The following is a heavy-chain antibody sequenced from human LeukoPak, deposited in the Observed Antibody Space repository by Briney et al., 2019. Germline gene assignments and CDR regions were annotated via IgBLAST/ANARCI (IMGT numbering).Heavy chain of an antibody. D-gene: IGHD3-22*01. V-gene: IGHV3-21*01. CDR2: ISSSSSYI. Sequence: GGSLRLSCAASGFTFSSYSMNWVRQAPGKGLEWVSSISSSSSYIYYADSVKGRFTISRDNAKNSLYLQMNSLRAEDTAVYYCARGPMTYYYDSSGYFDLWGRGTLVTVSS. J-gene: IGHJ2*01. CDR3: ARGPMTYYYDSSGYFDL. CDR1: GFTFSSYS.